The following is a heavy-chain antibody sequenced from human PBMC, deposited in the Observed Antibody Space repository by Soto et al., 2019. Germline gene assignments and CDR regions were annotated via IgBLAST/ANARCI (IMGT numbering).Heavy chain of an antibody. D-gene: IGHD1-1*01. J-gene: IGHJ5*02. CDR3: AREPGYRINWFDP. CDR1: GGSISSGGYY. CDR2: IYYSGST. V-gene: IGHV4-31*03. Sequence: SETLSLTCTVSGGSISSGGYYWSWIRQHPGKGLEWIGYIYYSGSTYYNPSLKSRVTISVDTSKNQFSLKLSSVTAADTAVYYCAREPGYRINWFDPWGQGTLVTVS.